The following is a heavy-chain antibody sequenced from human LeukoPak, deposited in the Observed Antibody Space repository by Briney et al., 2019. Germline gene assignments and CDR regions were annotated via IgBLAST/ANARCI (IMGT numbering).Heavy chain of an antibody. CDR2: ISHDGSHQ. CDR1: GFTFNTYG. D-gene: IGHD3-10*01. CDR3: AKDWGSYFRSGSSYFDH. V-gene: IGHV3-30*18. Sequence: QTGGSLRLSCAASGFTFNTYGMHWVRQAPGKGLEWVSVISHDGSHQYYADSVKGRFTISRDNSKNTVHLQMNSLRAEDTAVYYCAKDWGSYFRSGSSYFDHWGQGVVVTVSS. J-gene: IGHJ4*02.